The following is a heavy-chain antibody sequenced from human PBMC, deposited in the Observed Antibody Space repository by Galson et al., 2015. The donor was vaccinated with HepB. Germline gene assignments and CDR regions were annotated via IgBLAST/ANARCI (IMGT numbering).Heavy chain of an antibody. J-gene: IGHJ3*02. CDR1: GDSISTNRYY. CDR3: ARFFPYSSGTYYSIDAFDI. V-gene: IGHV4-39*07. CDR2: IYYSGTS. D-gene: IGHD3-10*01. Sequence: ETLSLTCPVSGDSISTNRYYWRWVRQPPGKGLEWIGSIYYSGTSYYNASLESRVTISVHTSKKEFSLKLSSVTAADTALYYCARFFPYSSGTYYSIDAFDIWGQGSTVTVSS.